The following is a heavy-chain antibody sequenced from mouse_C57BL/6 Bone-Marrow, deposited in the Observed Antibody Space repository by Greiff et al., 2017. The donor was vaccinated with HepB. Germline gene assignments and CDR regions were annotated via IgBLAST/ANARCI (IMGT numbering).Heavy chain of an antibody. CDR1: GYTFTSYG. J-gene: IGHJ2*01. CDR3: ARRGWLRGY. CDR2: IYPSSGNT. D-gene: IGHD2-2*01. Sequence: QVQLQQSGAELARPGASVKLFCKASGYTFTSYGISWVKQSTGQGLEWIGEIYPSSGNTYYHEKFKGKATLTADKSSSTAYMELRSLTSEDSAGYFCARRGWLRGYWGQGTTLTVSS. V-gene: IGHV1-81*01.